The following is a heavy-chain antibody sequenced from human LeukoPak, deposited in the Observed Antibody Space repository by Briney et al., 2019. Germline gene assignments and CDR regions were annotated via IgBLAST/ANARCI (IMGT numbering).Heavy chain of an antibody. D-gene: IGHD6-13*01. CDR2: IYPDDSDT. Sequence: GESLKISCKGSGYTFPYYWIAWVRQMPGRGLEWMGIIYPDDSDTRYSPSFQGLVTISADKSITTAYLQWSSLKASDTAMYYCARLRSSSWYTVDYWGQGTLVTVSS. V-gene: IGHV5-51*01. CDR3: ARLRSSSWYTVDY. CDR1: GYTFPYYW. J-gene: IGHJ4*02.